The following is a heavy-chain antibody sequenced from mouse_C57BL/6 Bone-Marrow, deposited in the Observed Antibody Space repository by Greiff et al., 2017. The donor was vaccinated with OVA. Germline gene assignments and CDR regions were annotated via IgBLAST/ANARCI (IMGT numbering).Heavy chain of an antibody. V-gene: IGHV1-82*01. CDR2: IYPGDGDT. CDR1: GYAFSSSW. CDR3: ARCRVTTGSYYFDY. J-gene: IGHJ2*01. D-gene: IGHD2-2*01. Sequence: VQRVESGPELVKPWASVKISCKASGYAFSSSWMNWVKQRPGKGLEWIGRIYPGDGDTNYNGKFKGKATLTADKSSSTAYMQLSSLTSEDSAVYFCARCRVTTGSYYFDYWGQGTTLTVSS.